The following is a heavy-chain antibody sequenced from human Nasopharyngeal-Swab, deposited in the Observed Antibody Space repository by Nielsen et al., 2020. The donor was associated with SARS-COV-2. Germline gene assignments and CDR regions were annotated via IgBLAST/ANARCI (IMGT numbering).Heavy chain of an antibody. CDR1: GFTFSSYA. Sequence: GGSLRLSCAASGFTFSSYAMSWVRQAPGKGLEWVPAISGSGGSTYYADSVKGRFTISRDNSKNTLYLQMNSLRAEDTAVYYCAKDFVGQQTYYYYGMDVWGQGTTVTVSS. V-gene: IGHV3-23*01. J-gene: IGHJ6*02. CDR2: ISGSGGST. D-gene: IGHD6-13*01. CDR3: AKDFVGQQTYYYYGMDV.